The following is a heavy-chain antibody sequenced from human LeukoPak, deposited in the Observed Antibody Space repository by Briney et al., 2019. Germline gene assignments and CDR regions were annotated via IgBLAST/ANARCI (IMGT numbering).Heavy chain of an antibody. CDR2: INRGSSTI. V-gene: IGHV3-48*04. Sequence: GGSLRLSCAASGFTFNSYSMNWVRQASGKGLEWVSYINRGSSTIFYADSVKGRFTISRDNAKASLYLQVNSLRAEDTAVYYCARDDKRGYDMDVWGQGTTVTVSS. CDR1: GFTFNSYS. J-gene: IGHJ6*02. CDR3: ARDDKRGYDMDV.